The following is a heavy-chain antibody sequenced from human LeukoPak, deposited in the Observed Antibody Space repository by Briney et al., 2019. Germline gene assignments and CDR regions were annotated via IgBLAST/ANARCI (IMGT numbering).Heavy chain of an antibody. V-gene: IGHV3-74*01. D-gene: IGHD3-22*01. CDR1: GFTFSSYW. Sequence: PGGSLRLSCEASGFTFSSYWMHWVRQAPGKGLVWVSRINSDGSSTSYADSVKGRFTISRDNAKNTLYMQMNSLRAEDTAVYYCARGALYYDTSGHIDYWDQGTLATVSS. CDR2: INSDGSST. J-gene: IGHJ4*02. CDR3: ARGALYYDTSGHIDY.